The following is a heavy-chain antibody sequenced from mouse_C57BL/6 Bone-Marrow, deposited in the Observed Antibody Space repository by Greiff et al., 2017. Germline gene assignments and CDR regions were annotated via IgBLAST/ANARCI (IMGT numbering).Heavy chain of an antibody. J-gene: IGHJ2*01. Sequence: VQLQQPGAELVKPGASVKLSCKASGYTFTSYCMHWVKQRPGQGLEWIGMIHPNSGSTNYNEKFKSKATLTADKSSSTAYMQLSSLTSEDSAVYYCARSRVLLCDYWGQGTTLTVSS. CDR3: ARSRVLLCDY. V-gene: IGHV1-64*01. CDR2: IHPNSGST. D-gene: IGHD2-1*01. CDR1: GYTFTSYC.